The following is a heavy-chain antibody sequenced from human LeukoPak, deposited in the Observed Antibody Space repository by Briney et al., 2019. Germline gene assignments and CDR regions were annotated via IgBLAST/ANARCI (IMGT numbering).Heavy chain of an antibody. D-gene: IGHD4-17*01. V-gene: IGHV1-2*02. CDR2: INPNSGGT. J-gene: IGHJ5*02. CDR3: ARDPDYGDYNWFDP. CDR1: GYTFTDYY. Sequence: ASVKVSCKASGYTFTDYYMHWVRQAPGQGLEWMGWINPNSGGTKFAQKFRGRVTMTRDTSISTVYMEVSRLRSDDSAVYYCARDPDYGDYNWFDPWGQGTLVTVSS.